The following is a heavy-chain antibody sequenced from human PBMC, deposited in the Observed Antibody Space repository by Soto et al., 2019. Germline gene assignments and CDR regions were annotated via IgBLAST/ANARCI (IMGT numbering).Heavy chain of an antibody. CDR3: ARDGFGRYGDSGSEAFDI. CDR1: GLTVSDKY. Sequence: PGGSLRLSCAASGLTVSDKYMNWVRQAPGKGLGWVSVIYTSGTTYYADSVKGRFTISRDNFKNTLYLQMNSLRAEDTAMYYCARDGFGRYGDSGSEAFDIWGQGTMVTVSS. V-gene: IGHV3-53*01. D-gene: IGHD3-10*01. J-gene: IGHJ3*02. CDR2: IYTSGTT.